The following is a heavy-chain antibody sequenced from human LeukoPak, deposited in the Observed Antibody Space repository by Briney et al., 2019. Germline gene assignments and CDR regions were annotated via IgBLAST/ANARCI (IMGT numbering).Heavy chain of an antibody. D-gene: IGHD3-3*01. CDR3: ARDGREDYDFWSGYHNWFDP. CDR1: GYTFTSYG. V-gene: IGHV1-18*01. CDR2: ISGYNGNT. J-gene: IGHJ5*02. Sequence: GASVKVSCKASGYTFTSYGISWVRQAPGQGLEWVGWISGYNGNTNYAQKLQGRVTMTTDTSTSTAYMELRSLRSDDTAVYYCARDGREDYDFWSGYHNWFDPWGQGTLVTVSS.